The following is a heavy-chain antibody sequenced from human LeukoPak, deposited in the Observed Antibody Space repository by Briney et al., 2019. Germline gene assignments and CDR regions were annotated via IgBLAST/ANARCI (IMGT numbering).Heavy chain of an antibody. V-gene: IGHV3-74*01. D-gene: IGHD3-10*01. J-gene: IGHJ4*02. CDR1: GFTFSNYW. CDR2: INRDGSTT. Sequence: GGSLRLSCAASGFTFSNYWVHWVRQAPGKRLVWVSRINRDGSTTNYADSVKGRFTVSRDNAKNTLNLQMNSLRAEDTAAYYCARDRKSGESSEIDFWGQGTLVTVSS. CDR3: ARDRKSGESSEIDF.